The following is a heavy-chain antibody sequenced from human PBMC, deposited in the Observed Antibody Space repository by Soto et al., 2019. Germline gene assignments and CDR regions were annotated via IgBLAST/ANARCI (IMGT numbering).Heavy chain of an antibody. J-gene: IGHJ3*02. CDR2: IYPGDSDI. Sequence: GESLTISCQGSGYSFATYWIGWVRLMPGKGLEWMGIIYPGDSDIRYNPSFQGHVTISADKSISTAYLQWSSLEASDTAMYYCARRRYYDSGSTAGAFEIWGQGTLVTVSS. CDR1: GYSFATYW. V-gene: IGHV5-51*01. CDR3: ARRRYYDSGSTAGAFEI. D-gene: IGHD3-10*01.